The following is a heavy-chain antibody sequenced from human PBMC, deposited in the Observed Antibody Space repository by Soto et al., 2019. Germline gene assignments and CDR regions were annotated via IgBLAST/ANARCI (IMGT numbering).Heavy chain of an antibody. CDR3: ARQFAPEFFDP. CDR2: IYPGDSDT. J-gene: IGHJ5*02. D-gene: IGHD3-10*01. V-gene: IGHV5-51*01. Sequence: GESRKISCKGSGDTFSTYWIAWVRQMPGKGLEWMGIIYPGDSDTKYSPAFQGQVTISADKSINTAYLQWSSLKASDTAMYYCARQFAPEFFDPWGQGHLVTVSS. CDR1: GDTFSTYW.